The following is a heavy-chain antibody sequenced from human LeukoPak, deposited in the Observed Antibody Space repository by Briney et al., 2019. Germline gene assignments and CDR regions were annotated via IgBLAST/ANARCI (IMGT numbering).Heavy chain of an antibody. CDR3: AKERDGSGSYLFDY. J-gene: IGHJ4*02. Sequence: PGGSLRLSCAASGFTFDDYAMHWVRQAPGKGLEWVSGISWNSGSIGYADSVKGRFTISRDNAKNSLYLQMNSLRAEDTALYYCAKERDGSGSYLFDYWGQGTLVTVSS. V-gene: IGHV3-9*01. D-gene: IGHD3-10*01. CDR2: ISWNSGSI. CDR1: GFTFDDYA.